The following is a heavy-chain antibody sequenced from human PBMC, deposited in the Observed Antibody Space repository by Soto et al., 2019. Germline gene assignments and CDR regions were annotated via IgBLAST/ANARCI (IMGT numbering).Heavy chain of an antibody. Sequence: GGSLRLSCAAYGFTFGSYAMSWVRQAPGKGLEWVSGISGGSGSTYYADSVKGRFTISRGNSKTTLSLQMNSLRAEDTAIYYCAKDRGYYSDYSFDYWGQGTLVTVSS. V-gene: IGHV3-23*01. CDR1: GFTFGSYA. CDR2: ISGGSGST. CDR3: AKDRGYYSDYSFDY. J-gene: IGHJ4*02. D-gene: IGHD5-12*01.